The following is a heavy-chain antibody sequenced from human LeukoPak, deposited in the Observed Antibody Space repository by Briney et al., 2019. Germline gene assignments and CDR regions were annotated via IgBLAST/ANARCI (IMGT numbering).Heavy chain of an antibody. J-gene: IGHJ4*02. D-gene: IGHD4-23*01. Sequence: GASVKVSCKASGYTFTGYDINWVRQATGQGLEWMGWTNPNSGNTAYAQKFQGRVTLTRNTSISTAYLELSSLRSEDTAVYYCARDYGGSFDNWGQGTLVIVS. CDR1: GYTFTGYD. CDR3: ARDYGGSFDN. CDR2: TNPNSGNT. V-gene: IGHV1-8*01.